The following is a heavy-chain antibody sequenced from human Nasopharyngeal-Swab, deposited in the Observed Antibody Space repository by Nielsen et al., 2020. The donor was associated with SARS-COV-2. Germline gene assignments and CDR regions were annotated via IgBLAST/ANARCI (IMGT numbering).Heavy chain of an antibody. Sequence: GESLKISCAASGFTFSSYGMHWVRQAPGKGLGWVAVISYDGSNKYYADSVKGRFTISRDNSKNTLYLQMNSLRAEDTAVYYCAKAGSAEYFQHWGQGTLVTVSS. CDR2: ISYDGSNK. V-gene: IGHV3-30*18. D-gene: IGHD3-10*01. CDR1: GFTFSSYG. J-gene: IGHJ1*01. CDR3: AKAGSAEYFQH.